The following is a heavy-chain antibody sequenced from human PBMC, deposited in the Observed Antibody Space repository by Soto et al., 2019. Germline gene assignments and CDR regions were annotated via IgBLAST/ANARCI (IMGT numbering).Heavy chain of an antibody. CDR3: ARHLYDYVWGSYRH. D-gene: IGHD3-16*02. CDR1: GYILKNYP. J-gene: IGHJ4*02. Sequence: QVQLVQSGAEVKETGSSGKVSCKSSGYILKNYPVPWLRQAPGQGLEWMGGIIPVFGTPDYSQKFRGRVTITADESTSTVYMELRSLTSEDTAVYYCARHLYDYVWGSYRHWGQGTLVTVSS. V-gene: IGHV1-69*01. CDR2: IIPVFGTP.